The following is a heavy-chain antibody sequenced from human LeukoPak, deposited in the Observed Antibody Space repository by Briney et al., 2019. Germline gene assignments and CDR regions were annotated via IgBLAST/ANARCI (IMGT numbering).Heavy chain of an antibody. CDR2: INPSRGST. CDR3: ARDSDSSGYYSYGGYYYYGMDV. J-gene: IGHJ6*02. V-gene: IGHV1-46*01. D-gene: IGHD3-22*01. CDR1: GYTFTSYY. Sequence: GASVKVSCKASGYTFTSYYMHWVRQAPGQGLEWMGIINPSRGSTSYAQKFQGRVTMTRDTSTSTVYMELSSLRSEDTAVYYCARDSDSSGYYSYGGYYYYGMDVWGQGTTVTVSS.